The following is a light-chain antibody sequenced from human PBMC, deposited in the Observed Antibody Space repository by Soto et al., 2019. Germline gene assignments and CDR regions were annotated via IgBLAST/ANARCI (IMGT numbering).Light chain of an antibody. CDR3: AAWDDSLNALI. Sequence: QSVLTQPPSVSEAPRQRVTISCSGSNSNVENNAVNWYQQLPGKSPKLIMYFDDLLPSGVSDRFSGSKSGTSASLTISGLQSEDEGDYYCAAWDDSLNALIFGGGTKVTVL. CDR2: FDD. CDR1: NSNVENNA. V-gene: IGLV1-36*01. J-gene: IGLJ2*01.